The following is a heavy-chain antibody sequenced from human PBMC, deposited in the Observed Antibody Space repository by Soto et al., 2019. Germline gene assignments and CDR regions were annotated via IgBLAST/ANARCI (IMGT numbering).Heavy chain of an antibody. V-gene: IGHV4-61*01. CDR2: IYYSGST. CDR3: ARVDIVVVPAAIVYAFDI. Sequence: QVQLQESGPGLVKPSETLSLTCTVSGGSVSSGSYYWSWIRQPPGKGLEWIGYIYYSGSTNYNPSLKSRVTISVETSKNQFSRKLSSVTAADTAVYYCARVDIVVVPAAIVYAFDIWGQGTMVTVSS. J-gene: IGHJ3*02. CDR1: GGSVSSGSYY. D-gene: IGHD2-2*01.